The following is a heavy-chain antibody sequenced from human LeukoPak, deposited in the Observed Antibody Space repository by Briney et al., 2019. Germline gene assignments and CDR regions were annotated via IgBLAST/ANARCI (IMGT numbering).Heavy chain of an antibody. CDR2: IIPILGIA. J-gene: IGHJ6*02. D-gene: IGHD3-3*01. Sequence: SVKVSCKASGGTFSSYAISWVRQAPGQGLEWMGRIIPILGIANYAQKFQGRVTITADKSTSTAYMELNSLRSEDTAVYYCARASGFLEWFMDVWGQGTTVTVSS. CDR3: ARASGFLEWFMDV. V-gene: IGHV1-69*04. CDR1: GGTFSSYA.